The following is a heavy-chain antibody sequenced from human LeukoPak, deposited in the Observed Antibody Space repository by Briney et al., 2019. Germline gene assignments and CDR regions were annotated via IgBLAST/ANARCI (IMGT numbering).Heavy chain of an antibody. V-gene: IGHV4-61*02. CDR3: ARSAKGAQYSSY. CDR1: GGSISSGSYY. D-gene: IGHD4-11*01. CDR2: IYTSGST. Sequence: SQTLSLTCTVSGGSISSGSYYWSWIRQPAGKGLEWIGRIYTSGSTNYNPSLKSRVTISVDTSKNQFSLKLSSVTAADTAVYYCARSAKGAQYSSYWGQGTLATVSS. J-gene: IGHJ4*02.